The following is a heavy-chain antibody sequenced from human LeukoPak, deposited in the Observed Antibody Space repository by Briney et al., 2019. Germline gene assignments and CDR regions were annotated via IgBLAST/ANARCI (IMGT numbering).Heavy chain of an antibody. J-gene: IGHJ4*02. CDR2: IKQDGSDR. V-gene: IGHV3-7*03. Sequence: GGSLRLSCAASGFTLRNYWMSWVRQVPGTGLEWVANIKQDGSDRNYVTSVRGRFTISRDNAESSLYLQMNSLRAEDTAVYYCVRNLAVAGTCFDSWGQGTLVTVSS. CDR1: GFTLRNYW. CDR3: VRNLAVAGTCFDS. D-gene: IGHD6-19*01.